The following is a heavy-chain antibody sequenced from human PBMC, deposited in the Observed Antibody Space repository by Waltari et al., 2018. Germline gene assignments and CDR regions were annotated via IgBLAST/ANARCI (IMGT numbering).Heavy chain of an antibody. V-gene: IGHV3-23*01. Sequence: EVQLLESGGGLVTPGGYLRLSCAASGFTFGSYAMSWVRQAPGKGLEWVSAISGSGGSTYYADSVKGRFTISRDNSKNTLYLQMNSLRAEDTAVYYCARRGYSYDFDYWGQGTLVTVSS. D-gene: IGHD5-18*01. CDR2: ISGSGGST. CDR1: GFTFGSYA. J-gene: IGHJ4*02. CDR3: ARRGYSYDFDY.